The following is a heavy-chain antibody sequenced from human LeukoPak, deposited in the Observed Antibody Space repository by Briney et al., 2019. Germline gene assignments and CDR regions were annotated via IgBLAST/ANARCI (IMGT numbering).Heavy chain of an antibody. CDR1: GGSISSSSHY. J-gene: IGHJ6*02. CDR3: ARLPRGYSYGYYYYYGMDV. D-gene: IGHD5-18*01. CDR2: IYYSGST. V-gene: IGHV4-39*01. Sequence: SETLSLTCTVSGGSISSSSHYWGWIRQPPGKGLEWIGSIYYSGSTYYNPSLKSRVTISVDTSKNQFSLKLSSVTAADTAVYYCARLPRGYSYGYYYYYGMDVWGQGTTVTASS.